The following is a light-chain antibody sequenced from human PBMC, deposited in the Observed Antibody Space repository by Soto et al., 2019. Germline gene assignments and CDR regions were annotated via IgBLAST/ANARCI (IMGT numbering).Light chain of an antibody. CDR3: QQASSFPLT. V-gene: IGKV1-12*01. J-gene: IGKJ4*01. CDR2: SAS. CDR1: QPISSW. Sequence: IQMTQSPSSVSASVGDRVTITCRASQPISSWLAWYQQKPGQAPNLLIYSASTLRSGVPSRFSGSESGTLFTLTITNLQPEDFATYYCQQASSFPLTFGGGTKVDIK.